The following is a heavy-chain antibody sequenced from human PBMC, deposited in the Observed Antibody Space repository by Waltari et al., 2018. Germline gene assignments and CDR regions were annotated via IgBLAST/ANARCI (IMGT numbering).Heavy chain of an antibody. J-gene: IGHJ5*02. V-gene: IGHV4-34*01. Sequence: QVQLQQWGAGLLRPSETLSLTCAVYGGSFNGYYWNWVRQPPGKGLEWIGEIAYSGFTTYNPSLKSRVTISLDTSKNQFSLSLNSVTAADTAVYYCARVQNWFDPWGQGTLVTVSS. CDR2: IAYSGFT. CDR3: ARVQNWFDP. CDR1: GGSFNGYY.